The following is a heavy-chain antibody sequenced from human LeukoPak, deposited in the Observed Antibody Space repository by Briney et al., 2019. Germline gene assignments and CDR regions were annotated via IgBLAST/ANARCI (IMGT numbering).Heavy chain of an antibody. CDR2: IYHSGST. Sequence: NPSETLSLTXAVSGYSISSGYYWGWIRQPPGKGLEWIGSIYHSGSTYYNPSLKSRVTISVDTSKNQFSLKLSSVTAADTAVYYCARTDYGDYVAFDIWGQGTMVTVSS. J-gene: IGHJ3*02. D-gene: IGHD4-17*01. CDR1: GYSISSGYY. CDR3: ARTDYGDYVAFDI. V-gene: IGHV4-38-2*01.